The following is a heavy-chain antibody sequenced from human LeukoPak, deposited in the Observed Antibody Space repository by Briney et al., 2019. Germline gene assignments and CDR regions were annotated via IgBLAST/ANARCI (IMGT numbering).Heavy chain of an antibody. Sequence: PGGSLRLSCAASGFTFSSSAMSWVRQAPGKGLEWVSAISNNGGYTYYADSVQGRFTISRDNSKSTLCLQMNSLRAEDTAMYYCARDLNPGGSDIWYDVFDVWGQGTMVSVSS. CDR1: GFTFSSSA. V-gene: IGHV3-23*01. J-gene: IGHJ3*01. CDR2: ISNNGGYT. D-gene: IGHD6-13*01. CDR3: ARDLNPGGSDIWYDVFDV.